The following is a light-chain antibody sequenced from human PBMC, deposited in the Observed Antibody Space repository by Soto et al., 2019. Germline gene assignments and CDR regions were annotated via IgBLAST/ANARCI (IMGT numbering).Light chain of an antibody. J-gene: IGKJ3*01. V-gene: IGKV1-39*01. Sequence: DIQMTQSPSSLSASVGDRVTITFRASQSIGRYLNWYQQKPGKAPSLVISTTTTLQSEVPSRFRGSVSGTDLTLTITSLQPEDFATYYSQHTYSTKSTFGPGTKVDI. CDR1: QSIGRY. CDR3: QHTYSTKST. CDR2: TTT.